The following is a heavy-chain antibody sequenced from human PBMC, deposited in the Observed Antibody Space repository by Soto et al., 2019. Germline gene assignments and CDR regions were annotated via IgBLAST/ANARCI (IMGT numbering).Heavy chain of an antibody. CDR3: AVSNYHGSGSPFDY. J-gene: IGHJ4*02. V-gene: IGHV3-23*01. Sequence: EVQLLDSAGDLVQPGGSLRLSCAASGFVFSSCAMSWVRQAPGKGLEWVSAITGRGFTTYYADSVKGRFTISRDNSKNTLSLQLNSLRSEDTAVYYCAVSNYHGSGSPFDYWGQGTLVTVSS. CDR1: GFVFSSCA. D-gene: IGHD3-10*01. CDR2: ITGRGFTT.